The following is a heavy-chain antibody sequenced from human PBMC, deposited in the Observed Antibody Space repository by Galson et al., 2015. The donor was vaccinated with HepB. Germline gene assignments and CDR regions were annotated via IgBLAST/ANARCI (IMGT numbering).Heavy chain of an antibody. CDR3: AKATYYDFWSGYYTIYYYYGMDV. V-gene: IGHV3-23*01. J-gene: IGHJ6*02. Sequence: SLRLSCAASGFTFSSYAMSWVRQAPGKGLEWVSAISGSGGSTYYADSVKGRFTISRDNSKNTLYLQMNSLRAEDTAVYYCAKATYYDFWSGYYTIYYYYGMDVWGQGTTVTVSS. CDR2: ISGSGGST. D-gene: IGHD3-3*01. CDR1: GFTFSSYA.